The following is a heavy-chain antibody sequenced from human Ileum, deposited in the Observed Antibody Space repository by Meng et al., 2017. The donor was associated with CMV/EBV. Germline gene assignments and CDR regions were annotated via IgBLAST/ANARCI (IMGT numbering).Heavy chain of an antibody. D-gene: IGHD5-24*01. V-gene: IGHV3-23*01. CDR1: GFTFSGYA. Sequence: EVHLLGSGGGLVQPGGSLRLSWAASGFTFSGYAMNWVRQAPGKGLEWVSSVSDSGGRTYYADSVKGRFTISRDNSKNTLYLQMNSLRAEDTAVYYCAKEWPAPPTYWGQGTLVTVSS. J-gene: IGHJ4*02. CDR3: AKEWPAPPTY. CDR2: VSDSGGRT.